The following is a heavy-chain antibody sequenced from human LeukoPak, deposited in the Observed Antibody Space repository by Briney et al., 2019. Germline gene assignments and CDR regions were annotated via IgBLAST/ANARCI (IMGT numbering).Heavy chain of an antibody. D-gene: IGHD2-8*01. CDR2: IYASGST. J-gene: IGHJ4*02. V-gene: IGHV4-4*07. Sequence: SETLSLTCTVSGASISSYYWSWIRQPAGKGLEWIGRIYASGSTNFNPSLKSRVTMSVDTSKNQFSLRLKSVTAADTALYYCARSRFESNVPFFDFWGQGSLVTVSS. CDR3: ARSRFESNVPFFDF. CDR1: GASISSYY.